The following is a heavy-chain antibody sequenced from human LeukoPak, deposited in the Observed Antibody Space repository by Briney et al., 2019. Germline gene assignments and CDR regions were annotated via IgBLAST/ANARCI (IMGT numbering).Heavy chain of an antibody. CDR1: GFTFTNYW. J-gene: IGHJ4*02. Sequence: GGSLRLSCAASGFTFTNYWMNWVRQAPGKGLEWVANIKQDGSENYCVDSVKGRFTISRDNAKNSLYLQMYSLRAEDTAVYYCARDRSPGYFDYWGQGTLVTVSS. V-gene: IGHV3-7*01. CDR3: ARDRSPGYFDY. CDR2: IKQDGSEN.